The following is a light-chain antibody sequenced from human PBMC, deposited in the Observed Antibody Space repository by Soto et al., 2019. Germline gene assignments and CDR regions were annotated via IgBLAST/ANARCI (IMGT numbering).Light chain of an antibody. J-gene: IGKJ5*01. CDR1: QILLYNNTFNY. Sequence: QPDTPLATRPMSCKSTQILLYNNTFNYLDWYLQKPGQSPHLLIYLGSNRASGVPDRFSGSGSGTDFSLKISRVEAEDVGTYYCIQARKSQKFGQGTRLEIK. V-gene: IGKV2-28*01. CDR2: LGS. CDR3: IQARKSQK.